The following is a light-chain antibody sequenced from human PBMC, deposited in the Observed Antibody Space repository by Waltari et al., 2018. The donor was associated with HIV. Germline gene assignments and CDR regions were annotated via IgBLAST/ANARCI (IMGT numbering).Light chain of an antibody. CDR2: NVN. J-gene: IGLJ2*01. CDR3: SSYTSSGPRYVL. V-gene: IGLV2-14*03. Sequence: QSALTQPASVSGSPGQSITISCTGTSGDVGGYNFVSWYQKHPGKAPKLISYNVNSRPSGVSCRFSGSRSANTASLTISGLQAEDEADYFCSSYTSSGPRYVLFGGGTRLTVL. CDR1: SGDVGGYNF.